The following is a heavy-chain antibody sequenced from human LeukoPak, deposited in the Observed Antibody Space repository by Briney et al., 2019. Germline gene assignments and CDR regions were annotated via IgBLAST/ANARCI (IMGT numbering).Heavy chain of an antibody. CDR1: GFTFSSHS. CDR3: ARERAIILFGAFDI. J-gene: IGHJ3*02. D-gene: IGHD3-3*01. V-gene: IGHV3-21*01. CDR2: ISSSSNYI. Sequence: GGSLRLSCAASGFTFSSHSMNWVRQAPGKGLEWVSSISSSSNYIYYADSVKGRFTISRDNAKNSLCLQMNSLRAEDTAVYYCARERAIILFGAFDIWGQGTMVTVSS.